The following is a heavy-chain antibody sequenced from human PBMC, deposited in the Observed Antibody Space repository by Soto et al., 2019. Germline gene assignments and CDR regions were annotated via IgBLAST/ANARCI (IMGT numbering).Heavy chain of an antibody. CDR1: GFTFSSYA. CDR2: ISGSGDST. CDR3: AKGGLYSGSWYEGY. Sequence: EVQLLESGGALVHPGGSLRLSCAASGFTFSSYAMSWVRQVPGKGLEWVSSISGSGDSTHNADFVKGRVTISRDNAKNTLYLQLNSLTADDTAVYYCAKGGLYSGSWYEGYWGQGTLVTVSS. J-gene: IGHJ4*02. V-gene: IGHV3-23*01. D-gene: IGHD6-13*01.